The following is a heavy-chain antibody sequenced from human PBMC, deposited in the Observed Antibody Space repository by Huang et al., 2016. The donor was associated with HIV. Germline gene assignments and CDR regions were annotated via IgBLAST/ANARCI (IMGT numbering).Heavy chain of an antibody. J-gene: IGHJ3*02. CDR1: GGSFSAYQ. D-gene: IGHD3-22*01. V-gene: IGHV4-34*01. CDR3: ARGPNYYDSSDREAFDI. Sequence: QVQLQQRGAGLLKPSETLSLSCAVYGGSFSAYQWTWIRQPPGKGLEWLGEISHSGSTNYNPSLKSRVTISVDTSKNQFSLKVTSVTAADTAIYYCARGPNYYDSSDREAFDIWGQGTMVTVSS. CDR2: ISHSGST.